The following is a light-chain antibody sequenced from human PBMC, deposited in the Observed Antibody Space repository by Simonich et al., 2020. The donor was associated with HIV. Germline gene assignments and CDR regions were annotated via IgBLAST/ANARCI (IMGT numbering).Light chain of an antibody. CDR1: QGISTY. Sequence: DIQLTQSPSFLSASVGDRVTITCRASQGISTYLAWYQQKPGNAPKLLIYKASSLESGVPSRFSGSGSGTAFTLTISSLQPDDFATYYCQQYNSYSPMYTFGQGTKLEIK. V-gene: IGKV1-5*03. CDR3: QQYNSYSPMYT. CDR2: KAS. J-gene: IGKJ2*01.